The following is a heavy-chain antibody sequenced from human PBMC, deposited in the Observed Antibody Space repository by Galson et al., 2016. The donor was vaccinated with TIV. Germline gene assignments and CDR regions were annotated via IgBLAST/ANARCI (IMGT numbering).Heavy chain of an antibody. CDR3: ARENFGGKPYDAFDI. CDR1: GFTLSDYG. D-gene: IGHD4-23*01. V-gene: IGHV3-7*01. Sequence: SLRLPCAASGFTLSDYGMNWVRQSPGKGLEWVANIKQDASEKYYGDSVKGRFTTSRDNAENLIFLRMNSLRAEDTAVYFCARENFGGKPYDAFDIWGQGTLVTVSS. CDR2: IKQDASEK. J-gene: IGHJ3*02.